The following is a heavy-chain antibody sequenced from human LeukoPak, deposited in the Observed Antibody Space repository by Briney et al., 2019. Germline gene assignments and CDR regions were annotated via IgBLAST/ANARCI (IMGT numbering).Heavy chain of an antibody. Sequence: ASVKVSCKASGYTFTSYDINWVRQATGQGLEWMGWMNPNSGNTGYAQKFQGRVTITRNTSISTAYMELSSLRSEDTAVYYCARGNKYSSSWVEYNWFDPWGQGTLVTVSS. D-gene: IGHD6-13*01. CDR1: GYTFTSYD. CDR3: ARGNKYSSSWVEYNWFDP. J-gene: IGHJ5*02. V-gene: IGHV1-8*03. CDR2: MNPNSGNT.